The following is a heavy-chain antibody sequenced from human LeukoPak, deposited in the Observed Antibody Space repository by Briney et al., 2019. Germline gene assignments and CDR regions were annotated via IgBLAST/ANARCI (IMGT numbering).Heavy chain of an antibody. CDR3: AKDRYGSVGATKDYYYYYGMDV. CDR1: GFTFSTYG. Sequence: PGGSLRLSCAASGFTFSTYGMHWVRQAPGKGLEWVTVISYDGSNKHYADSVKGRFTVSRDNSKNTLYLQMNSLRAEDTAVYYCAKDRYGSVGATKDYYYYYGMDVWGQGTTVTVSS. CDR2: ISYDGSNK. J-gene: IGHJ6*02. D-gene: IGHD1-26*01. V-gene: IGHV3-30*18.